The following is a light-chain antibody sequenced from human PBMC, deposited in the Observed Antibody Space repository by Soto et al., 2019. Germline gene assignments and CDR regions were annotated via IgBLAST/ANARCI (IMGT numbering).Light chain of an antibody. CDR2: GAS. Sequence: EIVMTQSPATLSGYNGERATLSCRASQSVSSNLAWYQQKPGQAPRLLIYGASTRATGIPARFSGSGSGTEFTLTISSLQSEDFAVYYCQQYNNWPLTFCGGTKVDIK. CDR3: QQYNNWPLT. J-gene: IGKJ4*01. V-gene: IGKV3-15*01. CDR1: QSVSSN.